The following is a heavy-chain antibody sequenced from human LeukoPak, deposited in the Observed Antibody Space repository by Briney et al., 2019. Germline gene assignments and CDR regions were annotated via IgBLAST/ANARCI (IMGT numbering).Heavy chain of an antibody. V-gene: IGHV1-69-2*01. CDR3: ATVGDGYNSSPGDVDY. CDR1: GYTFTDYY. CDR2: VDPEDGET. J-gene: IGHJ4*02. Sequence: ATVKISCKVSGYTFTDYYMHWVQQAPGKGLEWIGLVDPEDGETIYAEKLRGRVTITADTSTDTAYMELSSLRSEDTAVYYCATVGDGYNSSPGDVDYWGQGTLVTVSS. D-gene: IGHD5-24*01.